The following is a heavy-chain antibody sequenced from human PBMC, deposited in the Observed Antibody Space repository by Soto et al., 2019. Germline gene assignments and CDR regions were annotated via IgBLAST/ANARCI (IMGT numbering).Heavy chain of an antibody. J-gene: IGHJ4*02. D-gene: IGHD5-12*01. CDR1: GYTFTGYY. Sequence: GASVKVSCKASGYTFTGYYMHWVRQAPGQGLEWMGWINPNSGGTNYAQKFQGWVTMTRDTSISTAYMELSRLRSDDTAVYYCARDHHRYSGYDYVDYWGQGTLVTVSS. V-gene: IGHV1-2*04. CDR3: ARDHHRYSGYDYVDY. CDR2: INPNSGGT.